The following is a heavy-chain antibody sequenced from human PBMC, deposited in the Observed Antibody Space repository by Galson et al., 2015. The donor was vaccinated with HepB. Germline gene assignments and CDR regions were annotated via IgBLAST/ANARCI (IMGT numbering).Heavy chain of an antibody. Sequence: SLRLSCAASGFTFSSYGMHWVRQAPGKGLEWVAVIWYDGSNKYYADSVKGRFTISRDNSKNTLYLQMNSLRAEDTAVYYCARDNPAAILYYYYGMDVWGQGTTVTVSS. CDR1: GFTFSSYG. D-gene: IGHD2-2*01. J-gene: IGHJ6*02. CDR3: ARDNPAAILYYYYGMDV. CDR2: IWYDGSNK. V-gene: IGHV3-33*01.